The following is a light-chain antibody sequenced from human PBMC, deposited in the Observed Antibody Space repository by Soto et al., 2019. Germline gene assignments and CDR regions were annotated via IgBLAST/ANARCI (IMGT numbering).Light chain of an antibody. Sequence: QPVLTQPPSVSGAPGQRVTISCTGSNSNIGAGYDVHWYQQLPGAAPKLVIYGNYNRPSGVPDRLSGSKSGTSASLAITGLQAEDEADYYCQSYDSSLSGWKVFGGGTQLTVL. CDR3: QSYDSSLSGWKV. CDR1: NSNIGAGYD. V-gene: IGLV1-40*01. J-gene: IGLJ3*02. CDR2: GNY.